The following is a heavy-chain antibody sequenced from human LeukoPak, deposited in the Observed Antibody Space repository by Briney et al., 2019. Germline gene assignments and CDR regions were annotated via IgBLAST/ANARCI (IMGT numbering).Heavy chain of an antibody. CDR2: ISWNSGSI. D-gene: IGHD6-13*01. Sequence: PGRSLRLSCAASGFTFDDYAMHWVRQAPGKGLEWVSGISWNSGSIGYADSVKGRFTISRDNSKNTLYLQMNILRAEDTAVYYCAKAESSNWYWYFDLWGRGTLVTVSS. V-gene: IGHV3-9*01. CDR3: AKAESSNWYWYFDL. J-gene: IGHJ2*01. CDR1: GFTFDDYA.